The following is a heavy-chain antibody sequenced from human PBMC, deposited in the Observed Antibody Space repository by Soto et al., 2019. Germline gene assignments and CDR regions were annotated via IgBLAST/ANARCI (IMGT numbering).Heavy chain of an antibody. CDR1: GFTFSSYG. Sequence: QVQLVESGGGVVQPGRSLRLSCAASGFTFSSYGMHWVRQAPGKGLEWVAVISYDGSNKYYADSVKGRFTISRDNSKNTLYLQMNSLRAEDTAVYYCAIELRDSSSWYYYGMDVWGQGTTVTVSS. CDR2: ISYDGSNK. V-gene: IGHV3-30*03. CDR3: AIELRDSSSWYYYGMDV. D-gene: IGHD6-13*01. J-gene: IGHJ6*02.